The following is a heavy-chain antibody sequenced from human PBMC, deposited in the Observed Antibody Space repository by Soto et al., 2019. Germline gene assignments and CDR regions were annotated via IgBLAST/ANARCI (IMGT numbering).Heavy chain of an antibody. Sequence: SETLSLTCTVSGVSINTFYWSWVRQPAGKGLEWIGRIFSSGSTSFNPSLESRVAMSVDTSKNHFSLNLSSVTAADMAVYYCAREGSYSAYNFAHGIQLWSFDFWGQGALVTLSS. CDR3: AREGSYSAYNFAHGIQLWSFDF. J-gene: IGHJ4*02. V-gene: IGHV4-4*07. CDR1: GVSINTFY. D-gene: IGHD5-12*01. CDR2: IFSSGST.